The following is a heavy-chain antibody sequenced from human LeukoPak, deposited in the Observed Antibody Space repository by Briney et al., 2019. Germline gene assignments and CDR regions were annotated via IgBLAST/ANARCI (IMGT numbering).Heavy chain of an antibody. Sequence: SETLSLTCTVSGASMSNHYWSWIRQPPGKGLEWIGYIYDSETTNYNPSLKSQVTMSVDTSKSQFSLRLSSVTAADTALYYCATRPAGTTWYGVFDYWSRGTLVTVSS. J-gene: IGHJ4*02. V-gene: IGHV4-59*11. CDR2: IYDSETT. D-gene: IGHD6-13*01. CDR1: GASMSNHY. CDR3: ATRPAGTTWYGVFDY.